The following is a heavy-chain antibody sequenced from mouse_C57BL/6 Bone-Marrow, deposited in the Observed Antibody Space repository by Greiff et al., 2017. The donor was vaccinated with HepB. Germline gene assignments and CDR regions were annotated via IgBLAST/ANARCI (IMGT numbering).Heavy chain of an antibody. CDR1: GFSLTSYG. Sequence: VQLVESGPGLVQPSQSLSITCTVSGFSLTSYGVHWVRQSPGKGLEWLGVIWRGGSTDYNAAFMSRLSITKDNSKSQVFFKMNSLQADDTAIYYCAKNVGYYYGSSQYYFDYWGQGTTLTVSS. D-gene: IGHD1-1*01. CDR2: IWRGGST. CDR3: AKNVGYYYGSSQYYFDY. V-gene: IGHV2-5*01. J-gene: IGHJ2*01.